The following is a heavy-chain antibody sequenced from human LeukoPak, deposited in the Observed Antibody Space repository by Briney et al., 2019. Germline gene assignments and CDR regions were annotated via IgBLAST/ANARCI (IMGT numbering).Heavy chain of an antibody. J-gene: IGHJ4*02. V-gene: IGHV4-39*07. Sequence: SETLSLTCTVSGGSISSSSYYWGWIHQPPGKGLEWIGEINHSGSTNYNPSLKSRVTISVDTSKNQFSLKLSSVTAADTAVYYCARGMVPAAFFDYWGQGTLVTVSS. CDR1: GGSISSSSYY. CDR3: ARGMVPAAFFDY. CDR2: INHSGST. D-gene: IGHD2-2*01.